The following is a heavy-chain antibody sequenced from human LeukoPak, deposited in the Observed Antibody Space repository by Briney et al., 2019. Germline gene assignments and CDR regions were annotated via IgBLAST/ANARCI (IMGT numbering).Heavy chain of an antibody. D-gene: IGHD6-19*01. J-gene: IGHJ4*02. Sequence: GGSLRLSCAASGFTFSSYAMSWVRRAPGKGLEWVSAISGSGGSTYSADSVKGRFTISRDNSKNTLYLQMNSLTAEDTAVYYCAKDLYSSGWYYFDYWGQGTLVTVSS. CDR3: AKDLYSSGWYYFDY. V-gene: IGHV3-23*01. CDR1: GFTFSSYA. CDR2: ISGSGGST.